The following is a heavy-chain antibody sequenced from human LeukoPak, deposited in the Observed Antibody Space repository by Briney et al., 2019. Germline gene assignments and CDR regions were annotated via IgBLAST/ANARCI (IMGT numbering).Heavy chain of an antibody. CDR1: GGTFSSYA. Sequence: ASVKVSCKASGGTFSSYAISWVRQAPGQGLEWMGGIIPIFGTANYAQKFQGRVTITADESTSTAYMELSSLRSEDTAVYYCARGGYYYDSSGRGSVFDYWGQGTLVTVSS. V-gene: IGHV1-69*13. J-gene: IGHJ4*02. D-gene: IGHD3-22*01. CDR3: ARGGYYYDSSGRGSVFDY. CDR2: IIPIFGTA.